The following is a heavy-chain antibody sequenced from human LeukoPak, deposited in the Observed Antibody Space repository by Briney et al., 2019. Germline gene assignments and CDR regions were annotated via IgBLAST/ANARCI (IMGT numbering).Heavy chain of an antibody. V-gene: IGHV3-33*01. CDR2: IWYDGSNK. D-gene: IGHD3-3*01. CDR1: GFTFSSYG. CDR3: ARDMKLYYDFWSGYFDAFDI. J-gene: IGHJ3*02. Sequence: GGSLRLSCAASGFTFSSYGMHWVRQAPGKGLEWVAVIWYDGSNKYYADSVKGRFTISRDNSKNTLYPQMNSLRAEDTAVYYCARDMKLYYDFWSGYFDAFDIWGQGTMVTVSS.